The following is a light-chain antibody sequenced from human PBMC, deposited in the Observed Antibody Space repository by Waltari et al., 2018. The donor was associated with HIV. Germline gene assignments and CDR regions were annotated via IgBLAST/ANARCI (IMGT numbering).Light chain of an antibody. Sequence: QPASVSGSPGQSITISCTGTSSDVGGYNYVSWYQQHPGKAPKLMIYDVSNRPSGVSNRFSGSKSGNTASLTISGLQAEDEADYYCSSYTSSSTVVFGGGTKLTVL. CDR1: SSDVGGYNY. J-gene: IGLJ2*01. CDR2: DVS. CDR3: SSYTSSSTVV. V-gene: IGLV2-14*03.